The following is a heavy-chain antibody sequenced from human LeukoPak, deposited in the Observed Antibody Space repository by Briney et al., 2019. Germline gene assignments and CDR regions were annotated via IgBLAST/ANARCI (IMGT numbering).Heavy chain of an antibody. J-gene: IGHJ5*02. D-gene: IGHD2-21*02. CDR2: IQSKTDSGTT. CDR1: GFTFTNAW. V-gene: IGHV3-15*01. CDR3: TTELYCGGDCYPGA. Sequence: GGSLRLSCAASGFTFTNAWMSWVRQAPGKGLEWVGRIQSKTDSGTTDYAAPVKGRFTISRDDSKNTLYLQMNSLKTDDTAVYYCTTELYCGGDCYPGAWGQGTLVTVSS.